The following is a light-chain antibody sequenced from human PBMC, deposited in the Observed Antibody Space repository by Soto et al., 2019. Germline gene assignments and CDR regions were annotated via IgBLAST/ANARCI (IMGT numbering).Light chain of an antibody. CDR1: SSNIGSEY. V-gene: IGLV1-47*01. CDR2: RNN. CDR3: EAKDDSLSGHWV. Sequence: QSVLTQPPSASGTPGQRVTISCSGSSSNIGSEYVVWYQHLPGTAPKLLIYRNNQRPSGVPDRFAGAKSGTSASPAISRLRSEDEADYYCEAKDDSLSGHWVFGGGTKLTVL. J-gene: IGLJ3*02.